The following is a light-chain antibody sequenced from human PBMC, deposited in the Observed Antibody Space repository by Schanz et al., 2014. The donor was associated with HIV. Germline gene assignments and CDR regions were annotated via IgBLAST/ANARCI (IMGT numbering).Light chain of an antibody. V-gene: IGLV2-14*03. J-gene: IGLJ3*02. CDR3: SSYTDRRTVV. CDR2: GVN. Sequence: QSVLTQPASVSGSPGQSVTISCTGTYTDIGAYNYVSWYQQHPGRAPRLLIYGVNGRPSGISDRFSGSKSGTAASLTISGLQPEDEADYFCSSYTDRRTVVFGGGTKLPVL. CDR1: YTDIGAYNY.